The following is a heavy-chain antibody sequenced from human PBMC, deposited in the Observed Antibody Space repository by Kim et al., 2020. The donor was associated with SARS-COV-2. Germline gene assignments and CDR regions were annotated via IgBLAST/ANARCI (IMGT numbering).Heavy chain of an antibody. CDR2: INTKTAKP. V-gene: IGHV7-4-1*01. J-gene: IGHJ4*02. D-gene: IGHD2-21*01. CDR1: GYDFSNFA. CDR3: SREGLYSSTWADF. Sequence: ASVKVSCKTSGYDFSNFAMTWVRQAPGQGLEWMGWINTKTAKPTYAEALTGRFSFSMDTAASTTFLHISNLQAEDTAVYFCSREGLYSSTWADFCGQGTL.